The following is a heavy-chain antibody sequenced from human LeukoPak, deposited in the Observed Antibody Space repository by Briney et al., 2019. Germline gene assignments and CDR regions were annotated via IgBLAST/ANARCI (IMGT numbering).Heavy chain of an antibody. CDR1: GYTSTSYG. V-gene: IGHV1-18*01. D-gene: IGHD6-13*01. J-gene: IGHJ5*02. CDR2: ISAYNGNT. Sequence: GASVKVSFKASGYTSTSYGISWVRQAPGQGLEWMGWISAYNGNTNYAQKLQGRVTMTTDTSTSTAYMELRSLRSDDTAVYYCARVLGKQQLVNPQHKALTRGWFDPWGQGTLVTVSS. CDR3: ARVLGKQQLVNPQHKALTRGWFDP.